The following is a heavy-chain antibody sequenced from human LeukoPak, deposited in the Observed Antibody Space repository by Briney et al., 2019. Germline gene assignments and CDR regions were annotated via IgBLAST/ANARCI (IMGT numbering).Heavy chain of an antibody. Sequence: ASVKVSCKASGGTFSSYTISWVRQAPGQGLEWMGRIIPILGIANYAQKFQGRVTITADKSTSIAYMELSSLRSEDTAVYYCAGDLWNSSKGKYNWFDPWGQGTLVTVSS. D-gene: IGHD6-13*01. CDR3: AGDLWNSSKGKYNWFDP. J-gene: IGHJ5*02. CDR2: IIPILGIA. CDR1: GGTFSSYT. V-gene: IGHV1-69*04.